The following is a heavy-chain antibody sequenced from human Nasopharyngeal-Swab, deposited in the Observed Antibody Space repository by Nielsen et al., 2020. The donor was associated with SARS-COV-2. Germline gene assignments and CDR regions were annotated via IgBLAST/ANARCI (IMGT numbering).Heavy chain of an antibody. CDR1: GFTFRSYA. J-gene: IGHJ4*02. V-gene: IGHV3-23*01. Sequence: GESLKISCAASGFTFRSYAMSWVRPAPGKGLEWVSAISGSGGSTYYADSVKGRFTISRDNSKNTLYLQMNSLRAEDTAVYYCAKGRYYYGSGSYYFDYWGQGTLVTVSS. CDR3: AKGRYYYGSGSYYFDY. CDR2: ISGSGGST. D-gene: IGHD3-10*01.